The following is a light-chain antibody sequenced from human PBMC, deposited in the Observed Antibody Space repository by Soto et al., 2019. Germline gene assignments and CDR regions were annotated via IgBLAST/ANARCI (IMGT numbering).Light chain of an antibody. CDR2: GSS. J-gene: IGKJ4*01. CDR3: QQYYTWPVT. V-gene: IGKV3-20*01. Sequence: EIVLTQSPDTLSLSPGESATLSCRASQSISSSYLAWYQHKPGQAPRLLILGSSTRATGIPDRFSGSGSGTDFTLTINTLQSEDSAIYYCQQYYTWPVTFGGGTKVDI. CDR1: QSISSSY.